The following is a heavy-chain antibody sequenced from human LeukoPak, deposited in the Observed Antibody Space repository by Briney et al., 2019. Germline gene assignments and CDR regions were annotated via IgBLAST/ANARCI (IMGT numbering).Heavy chain of an antibody. Sequence: ASVKVSCKASGYTFTNYYMHWVRQAPGQGPEWMGVINPSSGGTTYAQKFQDRVTMTRDTSTSTVYMEVSSLRSEDTAMYYCARGDAGSFSGYDYWGQGTLVTVSS. CDR1: GYTFTNYY. J-gene: IGHJ4*02. CDR2: INPSSGGT. V-gene: IGHV1-46*01. CDR3: ARGDAGSFSGYDY. D-gene: IGHD1-26*01.